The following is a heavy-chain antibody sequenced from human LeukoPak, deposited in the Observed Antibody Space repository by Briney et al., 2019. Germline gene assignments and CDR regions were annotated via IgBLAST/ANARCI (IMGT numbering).Heavy chain of an antibody. D-gene: IGHD2-2*02. V-gene: IGHV3-30*02. CDR3: AKDKIGYCRSTSCYTKSGFDY. CDR1: GFTFSSYG. CDR2: IRYDGSNK. Sequence: GGSLRLSCAASGFTFSSYGMHWVRQAPGKGLEWVAFIRYDGSNKYYADSVKGRFTISRDNSKNTLYLQMNSLRAEDTAVYYCAKDKIGYCRSTSCYTKSGFDYWGQGTLVTVSS. J-gene: IGHJ4*02.